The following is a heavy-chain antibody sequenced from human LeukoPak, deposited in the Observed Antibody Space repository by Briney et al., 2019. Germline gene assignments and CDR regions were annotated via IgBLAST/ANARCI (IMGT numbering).Heavy chain of an antibody. CDR1: GGSFSGHY. CDR2: STHSGST. V-gene: IGHV4-34*01. J-gene: IGHJ4*02. Sequence: PSETLSLTCAVYGGSFSGHYWTWIRQAPGKGLEWIGESTHSGSTNYNPSLKSRVTISVDTSKNQFSLKLTSMTAADTAVYHCARGRTGAAALDFWGPGTLVTVS. CDR3: ARGRTGAAALDF. D-gene: IGHD2-2*01.